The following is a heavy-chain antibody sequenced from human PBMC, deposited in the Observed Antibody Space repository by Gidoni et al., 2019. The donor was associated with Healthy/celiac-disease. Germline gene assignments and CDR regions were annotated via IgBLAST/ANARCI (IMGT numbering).Heavy chain of an antibody. Sequence: EVQLLESGGGLVQPGGSLRLSCAASGFTFSSYAMSWVRQAPGKGLEWVSAISGRGGSTYYADSVKGRFTISRDNSKNTLYLQMNSLRAEDTAVYYCAKRTGKVVTAPKDAFDIWGQGTMVTVSP. D-gene: IGHD2-21*02. V-gene: IGHV3-23*01. CDR1: GFTFSSYA. J-gene: IGHJ3*02. CDR3: AKRTGKVVTAPKDAFDI. CDR2: ISGRGGST.